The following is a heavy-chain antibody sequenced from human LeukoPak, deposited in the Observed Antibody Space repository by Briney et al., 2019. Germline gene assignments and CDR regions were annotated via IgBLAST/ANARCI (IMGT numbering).Heavy chain of an antibody. CDR2: ISAYNGNT. Sequence: ASVKVSFKASGYTFTSYGISWVRQAPGQGLEWMGWISAYNGNTNYAQKLQGRVTMTTDTSTSTAYMELRSLRSDDTAVYYCARDVAAPYYDSSGLDYWGQGTLVTVSS. CDR3: ARDVAAPYYDSSGLDY. V-gene: IGHV1-18*01. J-gene: IGHJ4*02. D-gene: IGHD3-22*01. CDR1: GYTFTSYG.